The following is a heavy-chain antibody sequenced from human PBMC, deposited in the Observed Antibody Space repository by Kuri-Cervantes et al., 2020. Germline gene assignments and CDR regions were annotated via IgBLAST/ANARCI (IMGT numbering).Heavy chain of an antibody. D-gene: IGHD3-22*01. CDR2: IYYSGST. CDR1: GGSISSSSYY. CDR3: ARRDYYYDLFDF. Sequence: GSLRLSCTVSGGSISSSSYYWGWIRQPPGKGLEWIGNIYYSGSTYYNPSLKSRVTISVDTSKNQFSLKLSSVTAADTAVYYCARRDYYYDLFDFWGQGTLVTVSS. V-gene: IGHV4-39*01. J-gene: IGHJ4*02.